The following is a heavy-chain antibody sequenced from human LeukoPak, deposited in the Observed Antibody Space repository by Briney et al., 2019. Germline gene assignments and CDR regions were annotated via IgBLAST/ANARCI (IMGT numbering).Heavy chain of an antibody. CDR1: AGSFSGYH. CDR3: ARELWLRWNDAFDI. J-gene: IGHJ3*02. Sequence: PSETLSLTCGVYAGSFSGYHWTWIRLRPGKGLEWIGDINHSGSAHYNPSLKSRVTISVDTSKNQFSLKLSSVTAADTAVYYCARELWLRWNDAFDIWGQGTMVTVSS. D-gene: IGHD5-12*01. CDR2: INHSGSA. V-gene: IGHV4-34*01.